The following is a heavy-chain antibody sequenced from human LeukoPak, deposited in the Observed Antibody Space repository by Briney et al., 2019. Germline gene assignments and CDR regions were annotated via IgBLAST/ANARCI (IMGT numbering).Heavy chain of an antibody. D-gene: IGHD6-13*01. CDR3: ARGYSSSWYGGGGY. V-gene: IGHV7-4-1*02. CDR2: INTNTGNP. Sequence: ASVKASCKASGYTFTSYAMNWVRQAPGQGLEWMGWINTNTGNPTYAQGFTGRFVFSLDTSVSTAYLQISSLKAEDTAVYYCARGYSSSWYGGGGYWGQGTLVTVSS. J-gene: IGHJ4*02. CDR1: GYTFTSYA.